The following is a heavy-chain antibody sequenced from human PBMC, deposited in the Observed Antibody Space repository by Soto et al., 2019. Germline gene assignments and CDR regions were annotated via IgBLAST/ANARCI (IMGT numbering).Heavy chain of an antibody. CDR3: ARDPIAVLAPFGY. Sequence: SETLSLTCAVSGGSISSSNWWSWVRHPPGKGLEWIGEIYHSGSTNYNPSLNRRATISVDKYKNRFSLTLSSVTAADTAVYYSARDPIAVLAPFGYWGQGTLVTVSS. CDR1: GGSISSSNW. D-gene: IGHD6-19*01. J-gene: IGHJ4*02. V-gene: IGHV4-4*02. CDR2: IYHSGST.